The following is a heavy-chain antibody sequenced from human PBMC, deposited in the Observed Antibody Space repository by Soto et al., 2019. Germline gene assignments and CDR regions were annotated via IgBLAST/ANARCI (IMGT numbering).Heavy chain of an antibody. J-gene: IGHJ4*02. Sequence: PGGSLRLSCAASGFTFSDYYMSWIRQAPGKGLEWVSHISSRGSTIYHADSVKGRFTISRDNAKNSLYLQMNSLRAEDTAVYYWARVAPPSDYWGKGTLVTVPS. V-gene: IGHV3-11*01. CDR1: GFTFSDYY. CDR2: ISSRGSTI. CDR3: ARVAPPSDY.